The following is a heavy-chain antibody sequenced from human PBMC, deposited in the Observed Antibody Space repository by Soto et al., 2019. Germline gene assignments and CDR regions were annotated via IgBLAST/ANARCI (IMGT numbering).Heavy chain of an antibody. CDR2: ISSSSSYI. D-gene: IGHD3-22*01. Sequence: EVQLVESGGGLVKHGGSLRLSGAASGFTFSSYSMNWVRQAPGKGLEWVSSISSSSSYIYYADSVKGRITISRDNTKNSLWVPMNILGAEDATVYYCARGNYDSEGYYNYYYGMDVWGQGTTFTV. J-gene: IGHJ6*02. V-gene: IGHV3-21*01. CDR1: GFTFSSYS. CDR3: ARGNYDSEGYYNYYYGMDV.